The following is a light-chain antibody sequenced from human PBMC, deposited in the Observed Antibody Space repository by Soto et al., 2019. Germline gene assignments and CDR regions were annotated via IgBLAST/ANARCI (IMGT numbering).Light chain of an antibody. J-gene: IGKJ2*01. CDR2: GSS. Sequence: EVVLTQSPGTLSLSPGERATLSCRASQSVSNNYLAWYQQKPGQSPKLLIFGSSDRATGIPDRFSGSGSGTDFTLTISSLEPEDFAVYYCQQYGSSPPYTFGQVTKTGDQT. V-gene: IGKV3-20*01. CDR1: QSVSNNY. CDR3: QQYGSSPPYT.